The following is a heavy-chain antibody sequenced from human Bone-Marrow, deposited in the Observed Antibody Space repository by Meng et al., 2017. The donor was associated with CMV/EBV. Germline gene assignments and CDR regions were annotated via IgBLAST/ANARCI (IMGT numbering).Heavy chain of an antibody. CDR1: G. J-gene: IGHJ4*02. Sequence: GISWGRQAPGQGLEWVGCITPYNGDTHYAQKFQGRLTMTTDTSTSTAYMELRSLRSDDTAVYYCARVGGSLIRFGDSQILYYLDYWGQGTLVTVSS. CDR2: ITPYNGDT. CDR3: ARVGGSLIRFGDSQILYYLDY. D-gene: IGHD3-10*01. V-gene: IGHV1-18*01.